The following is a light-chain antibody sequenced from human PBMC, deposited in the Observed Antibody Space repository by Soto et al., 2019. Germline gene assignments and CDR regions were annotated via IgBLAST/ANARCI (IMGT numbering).Light chain of an antibody. CDR3: QQYGSSRLT. CDR2: GAS. V-gene: IGKV3-20*01. CDR1: QSVSTSY. Sequence: IVLPQSPGPLSLSPGERATLSCRASQSVSTSYLAWYQQKPGQAPRLLTYGASSRATGIPDRFSGSGSGTDFTLTISRLEPEDFAVYYCQQYGSSRLTFGGRTKVDIK. J-gene: IGKJ4*01.